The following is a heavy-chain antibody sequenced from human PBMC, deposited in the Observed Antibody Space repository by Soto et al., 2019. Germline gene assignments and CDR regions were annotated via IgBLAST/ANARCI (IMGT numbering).Heavy chain of an antibody. D-gene: IGHD6-13*01. CDR3: ARDIMAAAPDY. CDR1: GGSANIGTYY. CDR2: IHYSGST. J-gene: IGHJ4*02. V-gene: IGHV4-61*01. Sequence: SETLSLTCTVPGGSANIGTYYWSWIRQPPGKGLEWIGFIHYSGSTNYNPSLKGRVTMSVDTSKNQFSLKLTSVNTEDTAVYYCARDIMAAAPDYWGQGTLVTVS.